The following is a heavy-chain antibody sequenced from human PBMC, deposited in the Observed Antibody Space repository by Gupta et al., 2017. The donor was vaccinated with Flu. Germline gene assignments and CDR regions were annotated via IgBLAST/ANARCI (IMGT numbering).Heavy chain of an antibody. CDR1: GFRFSDYD. CDR3: ARYCDFWSGFTPYGLDV. CDR2: ISSKGRAS. J-gene: IGHJ6*02. Sequence: VQLVESGGGLVKPGGSLRLSCAAPGFRFSDYDMIWIRQAPGKGVGWVSHISSKGRASYFSDSRKGRFSISRDNAKSTLFLQMHSLSAEDTAVYYCARYCDFWSGFTPYGLDVWGQGTTVVVSS. V-gene: IGHV3-11*01. D-gene: IGHD3-3*01.